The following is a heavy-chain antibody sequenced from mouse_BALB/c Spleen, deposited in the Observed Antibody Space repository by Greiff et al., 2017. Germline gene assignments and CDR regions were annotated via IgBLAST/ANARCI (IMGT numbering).Heavy chain of an antibody. V-gene: IGHV14-3*02. J-gene: IGHJ2*01. CDR2: IDPANGNT. CDR1: GFNIKDTY. D-gene: IGHD1-1*01. CDR3: ARHYYGSPFDY. Sequence: EVKLQESGAELVKPGASVKLSCTASGFNIKDTYMHWVKQRPEQGLEWIGRIDPANGNTKYDPKFQGKATITADTSSNTAYLQLSSLTSEDTAVYYCARHYYGSPFDYWGQGTTLTVSS.